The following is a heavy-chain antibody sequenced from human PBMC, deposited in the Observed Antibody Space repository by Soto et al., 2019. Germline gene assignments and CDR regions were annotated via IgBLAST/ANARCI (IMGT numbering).Heavy chain of an antibody. CDR2: ISGSGVST. V-gene: IGHV3-23*01. CDR3: AREDRVINDYYIYFDY. Sequence: GGSLRLSCAASGFIFSSYAMSWVRQAPGKGLEWVSAISGSGVSTYYSDSVKGQFTISRDNSKNTPYLVMDCMRAEDMAVFYFAREDRVINDYYIYFDYWGQGTLVTVSS. D-gene: IGHD3-22*01. J-gene: IGHJ4*02. CDR1: GFIFSSYA.